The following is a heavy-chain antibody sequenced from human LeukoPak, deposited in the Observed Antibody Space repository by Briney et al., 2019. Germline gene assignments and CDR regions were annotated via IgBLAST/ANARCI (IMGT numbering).Heavy chain of an antibody. CDR1: GFTFSSYW. Sequence: PGGSLRLSCAASGFTFSSYWMSWVRQAPGKGLEWVANIKQDGSEKYYVDSVKGRFTISRDNAKNSLYLQMNSLRAEDTAVYYCAREGGVGATTRYYFDYWGQGTLVTVSS. J-gene: IGHJ4*02. CDR3: AREGGVGATTRYYFDY. CDR2: IKQDGSEK. V-gene: IGHV3-7*01. D-gene: IGHD1-26*01.